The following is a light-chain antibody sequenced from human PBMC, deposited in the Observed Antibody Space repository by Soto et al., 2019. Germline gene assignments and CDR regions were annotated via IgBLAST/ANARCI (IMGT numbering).Light chain of an antibody. CDR1: RTLFYPSNNKTY. V-gene: IGKV4-1*01. CDR2: WAS. CDR3: QQYYNTPYT. Sequence: DIVMTQSPDSLAVSLGESATINCKSNRTLFYPSNNKTYLAWYQQKAGQPPKLLIYWASMRESGVPDRFSGRGSGTDFTLTISSLQAEDVAIFYCQQYYNTPYTFGQGTKLEIK. J-gene: IGKJ2*01.